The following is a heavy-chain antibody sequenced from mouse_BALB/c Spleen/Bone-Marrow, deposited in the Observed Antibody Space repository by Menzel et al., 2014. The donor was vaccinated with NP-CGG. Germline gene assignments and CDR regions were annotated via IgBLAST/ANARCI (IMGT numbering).Heavy chain of an antibody. CDR3: TRLPY. CDR2: INPSNGGT. D-gene: IGHD5-1*01. CDR1: GYTFTSYY. J-gene: IGHJ4*01. Sequence: QVQLQQSGAELVKPGASVKLSCKASGYTFTSYYMYWVKQRPGQGLEWIGEINPSNGGTNFNENFKSRATLTVDKSSSTAYMQLSSLTSEDSAVYYCTRLPYWGQGTSVTVSS. V-gene: IGHV1S81*02.